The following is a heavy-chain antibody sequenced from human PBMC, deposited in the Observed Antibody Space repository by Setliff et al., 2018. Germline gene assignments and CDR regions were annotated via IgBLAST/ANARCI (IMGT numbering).Heavy chain of an antibody. CDR3: ARSPTRYSSSSHFDY. CDR1: GYSFSNFW. Sequence: GESLKISCKGSGYSFSNFWIGWVRQMPGKGLEWMGNIYPGDSDTRYSPSFQGQVTISADKSISTAYLQWSGLKASDTAMYYCARSPTRYSSSSHFDYWGQGTLVTVSS. V-gene: IGHV5-51*01. CDR2: IYPGDSDT. J-gene: IGHJ4*02. D-gene: IGHD6-13*01.